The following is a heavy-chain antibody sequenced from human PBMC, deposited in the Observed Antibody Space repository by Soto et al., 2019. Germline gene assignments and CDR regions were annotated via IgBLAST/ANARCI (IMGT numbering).Heavy chain of an antibody. D-gene: IGHD3-22*01. CDR2: ISGSGGST. V-gene: IGHV3-23*01. Sequence: EVQLLGSGGGLVQPGGSLRLSCAASGFTFSSYAMSWVRQAPGKGLEWVSAISGSGGSTYYADSVKGRFTISRDNSKNTLYLQMNSLRAEDTAVYYCAKDRGDYYDSSGYPYDAFDIWGQGTMVTVSS. CDR3: AKDRGDYYDSSGYPYDAFDI. CDR1: GFTFSSYA. J-gene: IGHJ3*02.